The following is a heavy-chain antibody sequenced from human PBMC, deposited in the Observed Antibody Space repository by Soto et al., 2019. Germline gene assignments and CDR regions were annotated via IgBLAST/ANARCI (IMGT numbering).Heavy chain of an antibody. CDR2: IDPSDSYT. CDR1: GYSFTIYW. D-gene: IGHD6-19*01. CDR3: ARHLPFQPGSFDP. J-gene: IGHJ5*02. V-gene: IGHV5-10-1*01. Sequence: GESLKISCKGSGYSFTIYWISWVRQMPGKGLEWMGRIDPSDSYTNYSPSFQGHVTISADKSISTAYLQWSSLKASDTAMYYCARHLPFQPGSFDPWGQGTLVTVSS.